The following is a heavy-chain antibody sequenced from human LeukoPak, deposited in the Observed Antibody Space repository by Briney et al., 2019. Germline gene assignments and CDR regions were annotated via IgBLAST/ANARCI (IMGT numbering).Heavy chain of an antibody. CDR2: ISYSGST. J-gene: IGHJ4*02. V-gene: IGHV4-31*03. D-gene: IGHD5-18*01. CDR3: ARELVLSGRGYSYGYFDY. CDR1: VGSINSGDYY. Sequence: SQTLSLTCTVSVGSINSGDYYWTWIRQHPGKGLEWIGYISYSGSTYYNPSLQSRVTISVDTSKNQFSLRPSSVTAADTAVYYCARELVLSGRGYSYGYFDYWGQGTLVTVSS.